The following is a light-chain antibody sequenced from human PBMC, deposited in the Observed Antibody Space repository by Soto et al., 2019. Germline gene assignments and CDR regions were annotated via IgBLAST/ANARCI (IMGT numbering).Light chain of an antibody. CDR1: QSISSW. J-gene: IGKJ1*01. CDR3: QQYKTYPWT. V-gene: IGKV1-5*03. CDR2: KAS. Sequence: DIQMTQSPSTLSASAGDRVTITCRASQSISSWLAWYQQKPGKAPKLLIHKASTLESGVPSRFSGTESGTEFTLTISSLQPDDFATYYCQQYKTYPWTFGQGTMVEIK.